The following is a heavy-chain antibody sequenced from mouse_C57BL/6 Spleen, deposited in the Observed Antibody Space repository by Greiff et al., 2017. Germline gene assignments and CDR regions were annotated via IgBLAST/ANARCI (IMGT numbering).Heavy chain of an antibody. CDR3: AREGDGYYPDY. Sequence: VQLQQSGPVLVKPGASVKMSCKASGYTFTDYYMNWVKQSHGKSLEWIGVINPYNGGTSYNQKFKGKATLTVDKSSSTAYMELNSLTSEDSAVYYCAREGDGYYPDYWGQGTTLTVSS. CDR2: INPYNGGT. D-gene: IGHD2-3*01. V-gene: IGHV1-19*01. CDR1: GYTFTDYY. J-gene: IGHJ2*01.